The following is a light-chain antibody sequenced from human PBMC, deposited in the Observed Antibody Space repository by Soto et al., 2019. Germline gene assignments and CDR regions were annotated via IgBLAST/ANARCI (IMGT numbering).Light chain of an antibody. CDR3: QQYDSLPPT. CDR2: DVT. V-gene: IGKV1-33*01. CDR1: QDITTY. Sequence: DIQMTQSPSSLSASVGDRVTITCQASQDITTYLNWYQQKPGKAPKLLIYDVTYLETGVPSRFSGSGSGTDFTFTISSLQPEDIATYYCQQYDSLPPTFGQGTRLEI. J-gene: IGKJ5*01.